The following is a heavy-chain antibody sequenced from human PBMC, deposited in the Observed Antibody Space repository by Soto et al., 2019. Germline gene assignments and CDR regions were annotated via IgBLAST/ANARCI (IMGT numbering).Heavy chain of an antibody. CDR3: ARFVVPAAWRGYYGMDV. Sequence: GASVKVSCKASGSTFTSSGISWVRQAPGQGLEWMGWISAYNGNTNYAQKLQGRVTITTDTSTSTAYMELRSLRSDDTAVYYCARFVVPAAWRGYYGMDVRGQGTTVTVSS. D-gene: IGHD2-2*01. CDR2: ISAYNGNT. J-gene: IGHJ6*02. CDR1: GSTFTSSG. V-gene: IGHV1-18*01.